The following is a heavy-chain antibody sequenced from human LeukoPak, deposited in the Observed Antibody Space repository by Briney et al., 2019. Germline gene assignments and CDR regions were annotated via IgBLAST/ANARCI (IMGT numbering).Heavy chain of an antibody. D-gene: IGHD6-6*01. J-gene: IGHJ6*03. Sequence: GASVKVSCKASGGTFSSYAISWVRQAPGQGLEWMGGIIPIFGTANYAHKFQGRVTITTDESTSTAYMELSSLRSEDTAVYYCAREKYSSSSAPTGGYYYYMDVWGKGTTVTVSS. V-gene: IGHV1-69*05. CDR1: GGTFSSYA. CDR3: AREKYSSSSAPTGGYYYYMDV. CDR2: IIPIFGTA.